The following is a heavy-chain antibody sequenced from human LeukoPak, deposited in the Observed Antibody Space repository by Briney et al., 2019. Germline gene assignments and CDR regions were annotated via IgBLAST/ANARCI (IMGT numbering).Heavy chain of an antibody. Sequence: GGSLRLSCEASGFSFSVYPMSWVRQAPGKGLEWVSSISSSSTNIYYAESLRGRFTISRDNAKNSVYLEMNNLRAEDTALHYCARDRGIDYNYYYMDVWGKGTAVTVSS. CDR1: GFSFSVYP. CDR3: ARDRGIDYNYYYMDV. D-gene: IGHD3-16*01. J-gene: IGHJ6*03. V-gene: IGHV3-21*01. CDR2: ISSSSTNI.